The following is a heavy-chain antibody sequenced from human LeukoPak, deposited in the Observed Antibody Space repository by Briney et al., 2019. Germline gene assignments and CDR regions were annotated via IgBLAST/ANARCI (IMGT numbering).Heavy chain of an antibody. J-gene: IGHJ5*02. V-gene: IGHV3-21*01. Sequence: PGGSLRLSCAASGFTFSSYSMNWVRQAPGKGLEWVSSISSSSSYIYYSDSVKGRFTISRDNAKNSLFLQMNSLRAEDTAVYYWARDLLSSLGWFDPWGQGTLVTVSS. CDR2: ISSSSSYI. D-gene: IGHD3-16*01. CDR3: ARDLLSSLGWFDP. CDR1: GFTFSSYS.